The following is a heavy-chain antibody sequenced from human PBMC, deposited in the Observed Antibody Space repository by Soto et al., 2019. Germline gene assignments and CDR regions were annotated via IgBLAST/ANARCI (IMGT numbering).Heavy chain of an antibody. D-gene: IGHD2-2*01. Sequence: QVQLVQSGAEVKKPGASVKVSCKASGYTFTGYYMHWVRQAPGQGLEWMGWINPNSGGTNYAQKCQGWVTMTSDTSISTACMELSRLRSDDTAVYYCARGGCSSTSCYPYYYYYGMDVWGQGTTVTVSS. V-gene: IGHV1-2*04. J-gene: IGHJ6*02. CDR1: GYTFTGYY. CDR3: ARGGCSSTSCYPYYYYYGMDV. CDR2: INPNSGGT.